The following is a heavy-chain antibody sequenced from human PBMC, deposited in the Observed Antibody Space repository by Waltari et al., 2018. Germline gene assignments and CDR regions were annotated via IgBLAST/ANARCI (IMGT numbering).Heavy chain of an antibody. CDR2: IYYSGEP. J-gene: IGHJ5*02. Sequence: QLQLQESGPGLVKPSETLSLTCTVAGGSISSRSYFWGWIRQPPGKGLECVGSIYYSGEPSYNPPLKSRVTRSVDTSKNQFSLKMSSVTAADTAVYYCARPARVRGAANWFDPWGQGTLVTVSS. CDR1: GGSISSRSYF. D-gene: IGHD3-10*01. V-gene: IGHV4-39*01. CDR3: ARPARVRGAANWFDP.